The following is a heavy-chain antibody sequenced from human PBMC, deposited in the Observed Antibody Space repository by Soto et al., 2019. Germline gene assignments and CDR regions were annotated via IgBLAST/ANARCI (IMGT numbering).Heavy chain of an antibody. CDR2: INSDGSST. CDR1: GFTFSSYW. CDR3: ARADCSGGSCYSINWFDP. D-gene: IGHD2-15*01. V-gene: IGHV3-74*01. J-gene: IGHJ5*02. Sequence: GGSLRLSCAASGFTFSSYWMHWVRQAPGKGLVWVSRINSDGSSTSYADSVKGRFTISRDNAKNTLYLQMNSLRAEDTAVYYCARADCSGGSCYSINWFDPWGQGTLVTVSS.